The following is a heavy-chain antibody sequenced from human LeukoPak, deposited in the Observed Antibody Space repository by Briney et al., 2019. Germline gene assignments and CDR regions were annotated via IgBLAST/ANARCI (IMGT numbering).Heavy chain of an antibody. Sequence: SETLSLTCTVSGGSTSSYYWSWIRQPPGKGLGWIGYIYYSGSTNYNPSLKSRVTISVDTSKNQFSLKLSSVTAADTAVYYCATAAAGTSSWFDPWGQGTLVTVSS. CDR2: IYYSGST. CDR1: GGSTSSYY. D-gene: IGHD6-13*01. V-gene: IGHV4-59*01. J-gene: IGHJ5*02. CDR3: ATAAAGTSSWFDP.